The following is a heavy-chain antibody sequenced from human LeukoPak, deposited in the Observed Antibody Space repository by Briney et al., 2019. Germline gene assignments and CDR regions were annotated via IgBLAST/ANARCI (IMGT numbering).Heavy chain of an antibody. J-gene: IGHJ6*02. V-gene: IGHV3-13*01. CDR3: ARAKRETSTRPWTSGMDV. CDR1: GFTLSDYD. CDR2: LGSAGDK. Sequence: GGSLRLSCAASGFTLSDYDIHWVRQPIGKGLDWVSGLGSAGDKYHAGSERGRFTISGEDAENSVYLQMNGLRPEDTAIYYCARAKRETSTRPWTSGMDVWGQGARVTVSS. D-gene: IGHD3/OR15-3a*01.